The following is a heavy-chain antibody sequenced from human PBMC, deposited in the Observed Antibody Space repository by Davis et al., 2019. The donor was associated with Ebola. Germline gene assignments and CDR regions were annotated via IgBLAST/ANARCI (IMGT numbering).Heavy chain of an antibody. J-gene: IGHJ4*02. CDR3: ARGNTVTTV. Sequence: SETLSLTCTVSGGSVSSGSYYLSWIRQPPGKGLEWIGYIYYSGSTNYNPSLKSRVTISVDTAKNQFSLKLRSVTAADTAVYYCARGNTVTTVWGQGTLVTVSS. V-gene: IGHV4-61*01. CDR2: IYYSGST. CDR1: GGSVSSGSYY. D-gene: IGHD4-17*01.